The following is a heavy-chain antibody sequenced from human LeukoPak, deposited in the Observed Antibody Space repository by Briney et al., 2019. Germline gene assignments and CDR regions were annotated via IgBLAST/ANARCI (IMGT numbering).Heavy chain of an antibody. D-gene: IGHD3-3*01. J-gene: IGHJ3*02. CDR2: ISSSGSTI. CDR1: GFTFSDYY. Sequence: GGSLRPSCAASGFTFSDYYMSWIRQAPGKGLEWVSYISSSGSTIYYADSVKGRFTISRDNAKNSLYLQMNSLRAEDTAVYYCARDRSLDFWSGRGAFDIWGQGTMVTVSS. CDR3: ARDRSLDFWSGRGAFDI. V-gene: IGHV3-11*04.